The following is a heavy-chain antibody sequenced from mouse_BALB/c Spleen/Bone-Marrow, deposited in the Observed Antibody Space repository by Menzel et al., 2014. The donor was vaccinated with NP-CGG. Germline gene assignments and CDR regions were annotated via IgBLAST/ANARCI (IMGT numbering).Heavy chain of an antibody. D-gene: IGHD1-1*01. CDR3: ARYDCGSSLFAY. CDR1: GFNIKDTY. V-gene: IGHV14-3*02. Sequence: VQLQQSGAELVKPGASVKLSCTASGFNIKDTYMYWVKQRPEQGLEWIGRIDPANGNTKYDPKFQDKATITADTSSNTAYLQRSSLTSEDSAVYYCARYDCGSSLFAYWGQGTLVTVSA. J-gene: IGHJ3*01. CDR2: IDPANGNT.